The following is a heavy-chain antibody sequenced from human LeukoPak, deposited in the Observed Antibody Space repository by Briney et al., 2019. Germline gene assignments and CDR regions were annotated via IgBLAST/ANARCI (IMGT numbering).Heavy chain of an antibody. D-gene: IGHD6-13*01. V-gene: IGHV3-30*18. CDR1: GFTFSSYG. CDR3: AKDRGSSWLPLYYYYGMDV. Sequence: GGSLRLSCAASGFTFSSYGMHWVRQAPGKELEWVAVISYDGSNKYYADSVKGRFTISRDNSKNTLYLQMNSLRAEDTAVYYCAKDRGSSWLPLYYYYGMDVWGQGTTVTVSS. J-gene: IGHJ6*02. CDR2: ISYDGSNK.